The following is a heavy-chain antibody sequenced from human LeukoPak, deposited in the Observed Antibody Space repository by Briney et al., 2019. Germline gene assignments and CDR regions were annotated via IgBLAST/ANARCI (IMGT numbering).Heavy chain of an antibody. CDR1: GGTFSNYA. D-gene: IGHD6-13*01. CDR2: INTNTGNP. J-gene: IGHJ3*02. CDR3: ARDKRSRYSSSWTDAFDI. V-gene: IGHV7-4-1*02. Sequence: ASVKVSCKASGGTFSNYAFSWVRQAPGQGLEWMGWINTNTGNPTYAQGFTGRFVFSLDTSVSTAYLQISSLKAEDTAVYYCARDKRSRYSSSWTDAFDIWGQGTMVTVSS.